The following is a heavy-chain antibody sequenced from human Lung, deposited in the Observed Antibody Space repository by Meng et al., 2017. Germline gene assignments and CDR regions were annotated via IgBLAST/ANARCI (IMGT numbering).Heavy chain of an antibody. J-gene: IGHJ5*02. CDR3: ARVVGDCASCYKGWFDP. V-gene: IGHV4-30-4*01. D-gene: IGHD2-2*02. CDR2: IPYSGAT. CDR1: CASISSAVF. Sequence: QVQLQESGPRLVRPSQTLSLTCTVSCASISSAVFWIWIRQPPGKDLEWIGYIPYSGATHYNPSLKSRLTISVDTAKNQFSLSLSSVTAADTAVYYCARVVGDCASCYKGWFDPWGQGTLVTVSS.